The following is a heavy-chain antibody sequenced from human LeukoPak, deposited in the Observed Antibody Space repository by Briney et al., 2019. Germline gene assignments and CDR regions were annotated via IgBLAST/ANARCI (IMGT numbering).Heavy chain of an antibody. CDR1: GGSFSGYY. D-gene: IGHD3-9*01. CDR2: INHSGST. J-gene: IGHJ6*03. Sequence: SETLSLTCAVYGGSFSGYYWSWIRQPPGKGLEWIGEINHSGSTNYNPSLKSRVTISVDTSKNQFSLKLSSVTAADTAVYYCARGRRYCDILKGRAMDVWGKGTTVTVSS. CDR3: ARGRRYCDILKGRAMDV. V-gene: IGHV4-34*01.